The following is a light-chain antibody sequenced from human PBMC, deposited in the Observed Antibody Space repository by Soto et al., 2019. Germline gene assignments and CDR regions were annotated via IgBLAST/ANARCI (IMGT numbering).Light chain of an antibody. CDR2: AAS. J-gene: IGKJ1*01. V-gene: IGKV1-39*01. CDR1: QSISNR. Sequence: DIQMTQSPSTLSASVGDRVTITCRASQSISNRLAWYQQKSGTAPKLLIYAASTLHTGVPSRFSGRGSGTDFTLTINNLQREDFADYFCQQTYSNLWTFGQGTKVDNK. CDR3: QQTYSNLWT.